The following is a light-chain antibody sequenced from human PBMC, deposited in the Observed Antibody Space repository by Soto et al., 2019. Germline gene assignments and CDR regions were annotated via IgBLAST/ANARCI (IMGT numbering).Light chain of an antibody. Sequence: EIVLTQSPGTLSLSPGERATLSCRASQSVSSSYLAWYQQKPGQAPRLLIYDASNRATGIPARFSGSGSGTDFTLTISRLKPEDFAVYYCQQYGSSPLTFGGGTKVDIK. J-gene: IGKJ4*01. V-gene: IGKV3-20*01. CDR1: QSVSSSY. CDR3: QQYGSSPLT. CDR2: DAS.